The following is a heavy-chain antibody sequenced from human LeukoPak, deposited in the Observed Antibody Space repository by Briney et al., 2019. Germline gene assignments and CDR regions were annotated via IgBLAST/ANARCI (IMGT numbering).Heavy chain of an antibody. V-gene: IGHV4-39*07. CDR1: GGSLSSFTTNY. Sequence: SETLSLTCTISGGSLSSFTTNYWGWIRQPPGKGLVWIGSMYYSGSTNYNRSLKSRVTISVDTSKNQFSLKLSSVPAADTAVYYCARVYYSSIYDYWYSDLWGRGTLVTVSS. D-gene: IGHD6-13*01. CDR3: ARVYYSSIYDYWYSDL. CDR2: MYYSGST. J-gene: IGHJ2*01.